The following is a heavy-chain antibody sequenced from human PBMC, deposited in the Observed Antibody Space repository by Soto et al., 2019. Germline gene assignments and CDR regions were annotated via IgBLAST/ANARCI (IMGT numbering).Heavy chain of an antibody. Sequence: GESLKISCAASGFTFSSYSMNWVRQAPGKGLEWVLSISSSSSYIYYADSVKGRFTISRDNAKNSLYLQMNSLRAEDTAVYYCARVLGAGYSFDYWGQGTLVTVSS. CDR1: GFTFSSYS. J-gene: IGHJ4*02. V-gene: IGHV3-21*01. CDR3: ARVLGAGYSFDY. CDR2: ISSSSSYI. D-gene: IGHD3-9*01.